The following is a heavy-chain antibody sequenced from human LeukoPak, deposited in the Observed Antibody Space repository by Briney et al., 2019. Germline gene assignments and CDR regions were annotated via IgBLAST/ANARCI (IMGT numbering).Heavy chain of an antibody. CDR2: IYYSGSA. D-gene: IGHD6-19*01. CDR3: ARLVSSNWVDS. Sequence: SETLSLTCTVSGGSISSYYWSWIRQPPGKGLEWIGSIYYSGSAYYNPSLKSRVTISVDTSKNQFSLRLSSVTAADTAVYYCARLVSSNWVDSWGQGILVTVSS. CDR1: GGSISSYY. J-gene: IGHJ5*01. V-gene: IGHV4-59*05.